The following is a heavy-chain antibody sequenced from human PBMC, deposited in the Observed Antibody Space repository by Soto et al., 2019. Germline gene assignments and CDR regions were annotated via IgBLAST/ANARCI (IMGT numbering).Heavy chain of an antibody. CDR2: IKSKTEGGTT. D-gene: IGHD1-26*01. Sequence: LRLSCAASGLIFSNAWMYWVRQAPGKGLEWVGRIKSKTEGGTTDYAAPVKGRFTISRDDSEDILFLQMSSLKTEDTAVYYCTVRHGGSYFSYFDSCGQGPLVTVSS. CDR3: TVRHGGSYFSYFDS. V-gene: IGHV3-15*01. J-gene: IGHJ4*02. CDR1: GLIFSNAW.